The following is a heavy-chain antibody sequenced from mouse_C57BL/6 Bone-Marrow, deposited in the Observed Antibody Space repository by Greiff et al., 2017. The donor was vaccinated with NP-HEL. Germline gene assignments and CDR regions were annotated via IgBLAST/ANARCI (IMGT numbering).Heavy chain of an antibody. V-gene: IGHV1-81*01. CDR3: ARGGISKRYYAMDY. CDR1: GYTFTSYG. CDR2: IYPRSGNT. Sequence: VQLQQSGAELARPGASVKLSCKASGYTFTSYGISWVKQRTGQGLEWIGEIYPRSGNTYYNEKFKGKATLTADKSSSTAYMELRILTSDVSAVYFCARGGISKRYYAMDYWGQGTSVTVSS. J-gene: IGHJ4*01.